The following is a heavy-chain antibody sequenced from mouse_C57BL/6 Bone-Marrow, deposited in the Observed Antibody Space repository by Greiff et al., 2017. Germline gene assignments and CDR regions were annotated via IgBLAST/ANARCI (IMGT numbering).Heavy chain of an antibody. CDR1: GFTFTDYY. J-gene: IGHJ2*01. CDR2: IRNKANGYTT. D-gene: IGHD2-2*01. Sequence: DVMLVESGGGLVQPGGSLSLSCVASGFTFTDYYMSCVRQPPGKALELLGFIRNKANGYTTEYCASVKGRFTISKDNTQSILYLQMNALRAEDSATYYCARGGVTTWIDYWGQDSTLTVS. V-gene: IGHV7-3*01. CDR3: ARGGVTTWIDY.